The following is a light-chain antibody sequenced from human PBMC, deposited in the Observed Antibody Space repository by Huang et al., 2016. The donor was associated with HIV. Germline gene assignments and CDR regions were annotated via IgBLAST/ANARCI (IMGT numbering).Light chain of an antibody. CDR3: QQRGNWQLT. Sequence: EIVLTPSPATLSLSPGERATLSCRASQGLSKYLAWYQQKPGQAPRLLIYDASNRATGIPARFSGSGSGTDFTLTISSLQPEDFAVYYCQQRGNWQLTFGGGTKVEIK. CDR1: QGLSKY. CDR2: DAS. J-gene: IGKJ4*01. V-gene: IGKV3-11*01.